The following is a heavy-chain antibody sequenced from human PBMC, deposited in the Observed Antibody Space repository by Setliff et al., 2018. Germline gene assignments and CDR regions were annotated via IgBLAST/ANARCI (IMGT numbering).Heavy chain of an antibody. Sequence: ASETLSLTCSASGVDVIERLYYWSWVRQSPGKGLEWIGTRYYTGTTFYNPSLENRVAVSLDASEKKFSLNLRSVTTADTAVYYCARHFYPPDFFAHWGQGLLVTVSS. CDR1: GVDVIERLYY. V-gene: IGHV4-39*01. CDR2: RYYTGTT. CDR3: ARHFYPPDFFAH. J-gene: IGHJ4*02. D-gene: IGHD3-3*01.